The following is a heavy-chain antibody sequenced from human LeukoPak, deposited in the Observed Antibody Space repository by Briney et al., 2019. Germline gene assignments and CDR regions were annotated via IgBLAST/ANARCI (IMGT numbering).Heavy chain of an antibody. CDR1: GFLVSTNY. J-gene: IGHJ4*02. D-gene: IGHD4-11*01. CDR2: MYSGGAI. Sequence: GGSLRLSRAASGFLVSTNYMSWVRQAPGKGLEWVSVMYSGGAIHYADSVKGRFTISRDNSVNTLYLQMNSLRGEDTAVYYCAKDAQRGFDYSNSLEYWGRGTLVTVSS. CDR3: AKDAQRGFDYSNSLEY. V-gene: IGHV3-53*01.